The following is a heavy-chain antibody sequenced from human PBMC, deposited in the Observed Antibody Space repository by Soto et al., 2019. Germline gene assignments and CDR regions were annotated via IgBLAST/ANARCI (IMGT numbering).Heavy chain of an antibody. CDR3: ASSYSNYTLIDYYYYGMDV. J-gene: IGHJ6*02. CDR2: INAGNGNT. CDR1: GYTFTSHA. Sequence: ASVKVSCKASGYTFTSHAMQWVRQAPGQRLEWMGWINAGNGNTKYSQKFQGRVTITRDTSASTAYMELSSLRSEDTAVYYCASSYSNYTLIDYYYYGMDVWGQGTTVTVSS. V-gene: IGHV1-3*01. D-gene: IGHD4-4*01.